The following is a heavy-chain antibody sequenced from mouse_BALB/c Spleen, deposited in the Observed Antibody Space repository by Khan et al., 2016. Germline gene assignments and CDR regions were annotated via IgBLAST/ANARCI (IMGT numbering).Heavy chain of an antibody. Sequence: EVQLQESGPGLVKPSQSLSLTCTVTGYSITSDYAWNWIRQFPGNKLEWMGYISYSGSTSYNPSLKSRISITRDTSKNQFFLQWNSVTTEDTATDYCARYYYGSSYCDYWGQGTTLTVSS. CDR3: ARYYYGSSYCDY. CDR1: GYSITSDYA. CDR2: ISYSGST. D-gene: IGHD1-1*01. V-gene: IGHV3-2*02. J-gene: IGHJ2*01.